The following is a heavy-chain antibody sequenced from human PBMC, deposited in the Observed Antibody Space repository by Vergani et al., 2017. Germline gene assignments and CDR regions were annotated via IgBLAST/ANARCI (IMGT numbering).Heavy chain of an antibody. D-gene: IGHD2-2*02. V-gene: IGHV4-4*01. CDR1: GDSISSNNC. J-gene: IGHJ4*02. Sequence: QVQLQESGPGLVKPPGILSLTCAVSGDSISSNNCWTWVRQPPGKGLEWIGEICHTEDTKYSPSLKSRVTVSVDESRNLFSLRLTSVTPADTAVYSCATIGYRRWGYYFGYWGKGILVTVSS. CDR3: ATIGYRRWGYYFGY. CDR2: ICHTEDT.